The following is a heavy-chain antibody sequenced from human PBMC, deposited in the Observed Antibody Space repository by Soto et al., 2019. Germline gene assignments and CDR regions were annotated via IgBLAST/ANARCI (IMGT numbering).Heavy chain of an antibody. CDR2: IIPLFGTT. CDR3: AAELGFGKLSVV. CDR1: GDTFKNCV. D-gene: IGHD3-10*01. J-gene: IGHJ6*02. Sequence: QVKGVQSGVEVRRPGSSVKVSCKASGDTFKNCVISWVRQAPGQGLEWMGGIIPLFGTTDFAQRFQGRLTITTDESTTTAYMELSRLRSEDTATYYCAAELGFGKLSVVWGQGTTVIVSS. V-gene: IGHV1-69*01.